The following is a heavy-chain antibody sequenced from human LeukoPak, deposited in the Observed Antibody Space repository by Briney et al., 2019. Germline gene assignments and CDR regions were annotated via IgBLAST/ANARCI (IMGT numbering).Heavy chain of an antibody. CDR1: GFTFDDYA. CDR3: AKADYGSGSYYNVRYFDY. V-gene: IGHV3-9*01. Sequence: GRSLRLSCAASGFTFDDYAMHWVRQAPGKGLEWVSGISWNSGSIDYADSVKGRFTISRDNAKNSLYLQMNSLRAEDTALYYCAKADYGSGSYYNVRYFDYWGQGTLVTVSS. CDR2: ISWNSGSI. J-gene: IGHJ4*02. D-gene: IGHD3-10*01.